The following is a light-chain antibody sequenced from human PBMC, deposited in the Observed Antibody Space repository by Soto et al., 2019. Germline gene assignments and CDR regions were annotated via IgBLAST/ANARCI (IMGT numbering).Light chain of an antibody. CDR1: SRDVGGYNY. Sequence: QSVLTQPASVSGSPGQSITISCTGTSRDVGGYNYVSWYQQHPGKAPKLMIYDVRNRPSGASNRFSGSKSVNTASLTISGLQAEDEADYYCSSYTTISTYVFGTGTQLTVL. J-gene: IGLJ1*01. V-gene: IGLV2-14*01. CDR3: SSYTTISTYV. CDR2: DVR.